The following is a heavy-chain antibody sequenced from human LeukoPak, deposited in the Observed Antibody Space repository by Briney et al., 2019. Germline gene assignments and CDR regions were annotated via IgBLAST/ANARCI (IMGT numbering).Heavy chain of an antibody. CDR1: GGSFSSGDYY. D-gene: IGHD6-19*01. CDR2: IYYSGST. CDR3: ARFSSGWSDAFDI. J-gene: IGHJ3*02. V-gene: IGHV4-30-4*08. Sequence: PSQTLSLPCTVSGGSFSSGDYYWSWSRQPPGRGLEWFGYIYYSGSTYYNPSLKSRVTISVDTSKNQFSLKLSSVTAADTAVYYCARFSSGWSDAFDIWGQGTMVTVSS.